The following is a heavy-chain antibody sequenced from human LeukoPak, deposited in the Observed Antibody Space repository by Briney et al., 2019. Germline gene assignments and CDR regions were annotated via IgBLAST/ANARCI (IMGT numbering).Heavy chain of an antibody. Sequence: PSETLSLTCTVSGASVSSASYWTWIRQPPGKGVEWIAHIYNGVNTNYNPSLKSRVTISVDTSKNQFSLKLSSVTAADTAVYYCARVAVRGVYHGWFDPWGQGTLVTVSS. CDR2: IYNGVNT. CDR3: ARVAVRGVYHGWFDP. CDR1: GASVSSASY. D-gene: IGHD3-10*01. J-gene: IGHJ5*02. V-gene: IGHV4-61*01.